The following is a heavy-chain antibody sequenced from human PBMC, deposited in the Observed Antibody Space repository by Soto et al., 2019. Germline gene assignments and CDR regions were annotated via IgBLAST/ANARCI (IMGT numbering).Heavy chain of an antibody. J-gene: IGHJ5*02. D-gene: IGHD2-15*01. V-gene: IGHV4-34*01. Sequence: SETLSLTCAVYGGSFSGYYWSWIRQPPGKGLEWIGEINHSGSTNYNPSLKSRVTISVDTSKNQFSLKLSSVTAADTAVYYCARKGSGGSNWFDPWGRGTLVTVSS. CDR3: ARKGSGGSNWFDP. CDR1: GGSFSGYY. CDR2: INHSGST.